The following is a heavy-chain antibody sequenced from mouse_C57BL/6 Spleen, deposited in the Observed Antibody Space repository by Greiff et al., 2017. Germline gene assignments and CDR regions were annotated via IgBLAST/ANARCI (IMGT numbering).Heavy chain of an antibody. J-gene: IGHJ4*01. D-gene: IGHD1-1*01. CDR3: TRDPDYCGSSYGYYAVDY. CDR1: GYTFTDYE. V-gene: IGHV1-15*01. CDR2: IDPETGGT. Sequence: QVQLQQSGAELVRPGASVTLSCKASGYTFTDYEMHWVKQTPVHGLEWIGAIDPETGGTAYNQKFKGKAILTADKSSSTAYMELRSLTSEDSAVYYCTRDPDYCGSSYGYYAVDYWGQGTSVTVSS.